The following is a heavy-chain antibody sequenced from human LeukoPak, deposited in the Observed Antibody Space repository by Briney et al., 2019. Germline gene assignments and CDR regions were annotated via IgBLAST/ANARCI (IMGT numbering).Heavy chain of an antibody. CDR1: GYTFTSFG. J-gene: IGHJ5*02. D-gene: IGHD2/OR15-2a*01. CDR3: VRDPTSRNENVRAWFDP. Sequence: ASLKVSCKASGYTFTSFGFSWLRQAPGQGLEWMGWISTYNGNTYYAQKFQGRIALTTDSSTGTAYLELRRLTSDDTAVYYCVRDPTSRNENVRAWFDPWGQGTLVTVSS. V-gene: IGHV1-18*01. CDR2: ISTYNGNT.